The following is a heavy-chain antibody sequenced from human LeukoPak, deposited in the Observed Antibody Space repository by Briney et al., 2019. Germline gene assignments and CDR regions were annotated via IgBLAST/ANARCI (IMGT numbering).Heavy chain of an antibody. CDR1: GGSFSGYY. D-gene: IGHD2/OR15-2a*01. CDR3: ATTLILPNWFDP. J-gene: IGHJ5*02. Sequence: SETLSLTCAVYGGSFSGYYWSWIRQPPGKGLEWIGEINHSGSTNYNPSLKSRVTISVDTSKNQFSLKLSSVTAADTAVYYCATTLILPNWFDPWGQGTLVTVSS. V-gene: IGHV4-34*01. CDR2: INHSGST.